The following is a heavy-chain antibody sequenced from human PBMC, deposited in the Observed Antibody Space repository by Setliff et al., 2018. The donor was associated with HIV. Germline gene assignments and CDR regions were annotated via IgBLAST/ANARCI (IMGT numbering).Heavy chain of an antibody. J-gene: IGHJ4*02. Sequence: GGSLRLSCAAPGFTLNRYAMHWVRQAPGKGLEWVAVISSDGSKKDYADSVKGRFTIPRDNSKNTLYVQMSSLRAEDTAVFYCARSRETINMIVAGSLRGSIDYWGQGTLVTVSS. CDR3: ARSRETINMIVAGSLRGSIDY. V-gene: IGHV3-30*04. CDR1: GFTLNRYA. D-gene: IGHD3-22*01. CDR2: ISSDGSKK.